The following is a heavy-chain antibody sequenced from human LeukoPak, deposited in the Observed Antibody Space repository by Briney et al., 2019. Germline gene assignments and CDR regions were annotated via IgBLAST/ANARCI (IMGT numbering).Heavy chain of an antibody. Sequence: GGSLRLSCAASGFTFSSYWMHWVRQGPGKGLVWVSRINTEGSSTSYADSVKGRFTISRDNAKNSLYLQMNSLRAEDTAVYYCARSFLGCQYYYYYYMDVWGKGTTVTISS. CDR2: INTEGSST. V-gene: IGHV3-74*01. J-gene: IGHJ6*03. D-gene: IGHD2/OR15-2a*01. CDR1: GFTFSSYW. CDR3: ARSFLGCQYYYYYYMDV.